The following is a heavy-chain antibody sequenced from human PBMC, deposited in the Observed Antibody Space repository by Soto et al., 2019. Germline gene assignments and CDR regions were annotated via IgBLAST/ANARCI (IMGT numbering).Heavy chain of an antibody. CDR3: ARDGLSSSTSFDY. Sequence: GESLKISWQGSGYSFPDYWIGWVRQVPGKGLEWMGIIYPDDSDAKYSPSFQGQVTMSADKSINTAYLQWSSLKASDTGMYFCARDGLSSSTSFDYWGQGTQVTVSS. CDR1: GYSFPDYW. V-gene: IGHV5-51*01. CDR2: IYPDDSDA. D-gene: IGHD2-2*01. J-gene: IGHJ4*02.